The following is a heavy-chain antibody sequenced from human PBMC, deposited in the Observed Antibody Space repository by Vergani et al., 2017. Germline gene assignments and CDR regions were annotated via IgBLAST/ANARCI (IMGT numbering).Heavy chain of an antibody. Sequence: VQLVESGGGLVKPGGSLRLSCAASGFTFSDFSMSWVRQAPGKGLEWVSSISGSGDRTYYADSVKGRFAISRDNSKNTVYLQMNSLRVEDTAVYYCAKDPATSMGFGGQGILVTVFS. J-gene: IGHJ4*01. V-gene: IGHV3-23*04. D-gene: IGHD5-18*01. CDR3: AKDPATSMGF. CDR1: GFTFSDFS. CDR2: ISGSGDRT.